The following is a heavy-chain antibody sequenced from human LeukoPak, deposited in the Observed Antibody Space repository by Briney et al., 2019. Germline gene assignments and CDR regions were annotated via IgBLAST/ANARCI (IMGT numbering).Heavy chain of an antibody. V-gene: IGHV1-46*01. CDR2: INPSGGST. J-gene: IGHJ4*02. Sequence: VASVKVSCKASGYTFTSYYMHWVRQAPGQGLEWMGIINPSGGSTTSTQKFKGRVTMTRDKSTCKFYMELSSPRSEETAVYYCARDPGSDYDSSGYYSESEDDYWGKGPRVTVSS. CDR3: ARDPGSDYDSSGYYSESEDDY. D-gene: IGHD3-22*01. CDR1: GYTFTSYY.